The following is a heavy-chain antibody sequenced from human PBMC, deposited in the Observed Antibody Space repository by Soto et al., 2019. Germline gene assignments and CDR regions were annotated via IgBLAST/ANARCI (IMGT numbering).Heavy chain of an antibody. CDR2: IYYTGST. Sequence: PSETLSLTCAVSGESVIDYYWSWIRQPPGKGLEWIGHIYYTGSTNYNPSLRSRVTMSQDTSKNQFSLKLASVTAADTDVYYCARSGYYGFVYWGQGALVTVSS. CDR1: GESVIDYY. CDR3: ARSGYYGFVY. V-gene: IGHV4-59*02. D-gene: IGHD3-10*01. J-gene: IGHJ4*02.